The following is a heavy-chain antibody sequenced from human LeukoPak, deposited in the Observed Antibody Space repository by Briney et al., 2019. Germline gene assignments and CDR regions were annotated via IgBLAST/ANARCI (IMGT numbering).Heavy chain of an antibody. J-gene: IGHJ4*02. CDR3: AKDYTHYYDSSGYYDY. Sequence: PGGSLRLSCAASGFTFSSYAIHWVRQAPGKGLEWVAFIRYDGSNKYYADSVKGRFTISRDNSKNTLYLQMNSLRAEDTAVYYCAKDYTHYYDSSGYYDYWGQGTLVTVSS. CDR1: GFTFSSYA. V-gene: IGHV3-30*02. D-gene: IGHD3-22*01. CDR2: IRYDGSNK.